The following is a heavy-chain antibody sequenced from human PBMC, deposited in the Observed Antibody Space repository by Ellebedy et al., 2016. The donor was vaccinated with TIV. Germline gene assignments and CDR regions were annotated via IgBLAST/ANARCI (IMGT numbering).Heavy chain of an antibody. CDR3: AKDLMVRGLLWIFDY. Sequence: GESLKISXAASGFTFSSYGMHWVRQAPGKGLEWVAVISYDGSNKYYADSVKGRFTISRDNSKNTLYLQMNSLRAEDTAVYYCAKDLMVRGLLWIFDYWGQGTLVTVSS. D-gene: IGHD3-10*01. J-gene: IGHJ4*02. CDR1: GFTFSSYG. V-gene: IGHV3-30*18. CDR2: ISYDGSNK.